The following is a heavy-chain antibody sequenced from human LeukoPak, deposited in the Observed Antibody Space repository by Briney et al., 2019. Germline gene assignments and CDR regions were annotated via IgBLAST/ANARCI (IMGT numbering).Heavy chain of an antibody. J-gene: IGHJ5*02. CDR1: GGSISSGNYY. CDR2: IYYSGGT. V-gene: IGHV4-31*03. CDR3: ARLDILTAANFDP. D-gene: IGHD3-9*01. Sequence: SQTLSLICTVSGGSISSGNYYWSWLRQHPGKGLEWIGYIYYSGGTQYNPSLKSRLTISVDTSKNQFSLGLSSVTAADTAVYYCARLDILTAANFDPWGQGTLVTVSS.